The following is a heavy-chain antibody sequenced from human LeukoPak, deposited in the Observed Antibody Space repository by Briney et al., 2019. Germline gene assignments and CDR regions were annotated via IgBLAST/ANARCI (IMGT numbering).Heavy chain of an antibody. CDR1: GFTFSSYA. J-gene: IGHJ6*02. V-gene: IGHV3-30-3*01. CDR2: ISYDGSNK. D-gene: IGHD2-2*01. CDR3: ARDLGPAYYYYGMDV. Sequence: GGSLRLSCAASGFTFSSYAMHWVRQVPGKGLEWVAVISYDGSNKYYADSVKGRFTISRDNSKNTLYLQMNSLRAEDTAVYYCARDLGPAYYYYGMDVWGQGTTVTASS.